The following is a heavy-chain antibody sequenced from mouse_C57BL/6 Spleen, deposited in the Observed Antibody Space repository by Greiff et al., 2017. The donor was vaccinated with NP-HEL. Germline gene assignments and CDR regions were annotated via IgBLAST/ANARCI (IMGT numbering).Heavy chain of an antibody. Sequence: QVQLQQSGAELVRPGASVTLSCKASGYTFTDYEMHWVKQTPVHGLEWIGAIDPETGGTAYNQKFKGKAILTADKSSSTAYMELRSLTSEDSAVYYCTSYYSNYGDYWGQGTSVTVSS. CDR1: GYTFTDYE. CDR3: TSYYSNYGDY. D-gene: IGHD2-5*01. CDR2: IDPETGGT. V-gene: IGHV1-15*01. J-gene: IGHJ4*01.